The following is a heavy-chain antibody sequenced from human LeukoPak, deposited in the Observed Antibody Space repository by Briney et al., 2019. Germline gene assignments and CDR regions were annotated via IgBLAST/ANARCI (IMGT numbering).Heavy chain of an antibody. CDR2: ISYDGSNE. CDR1: GFTFSSYD. D-gene: IGHD2-2*01. J-gene: IGHJ3*02. Sequence: GGSLRLSCAASGFTFSSYDMYWVRQAPGKGLEWVAVISYDGSNEFYVDSVKGRFTISRDNSKDTLYLQMNSLRAEDTAVYYCARASPPYCSSTSCVTGAFDIWGQGTMVTVSS. CDR3: ARASPPYCSSTSCVTGAFDI. V-gene: IGHV3-30*03.